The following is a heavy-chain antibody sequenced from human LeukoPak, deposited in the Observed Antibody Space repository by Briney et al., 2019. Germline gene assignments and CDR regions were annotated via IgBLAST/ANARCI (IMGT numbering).Heavy chain of an antibody. CDR3: ARMSGYSYGQIDY. V-gene: IGHV1-2*02. CDR1: GYTFTGYY. Sequence: ASVKVSCKASGYTFTGYYMHWVRQAPGQGLEWMGWINPNSGGTNYAQKFQGRVTMTRDTSISTAYMELSRLRSDDTAVYYCARMSGYSYGQIDYWGQGTLVTVSS. D-gene: IGHD5-18*01. CDR2: INPNSGGT. J-gene: IGHJ4*02.